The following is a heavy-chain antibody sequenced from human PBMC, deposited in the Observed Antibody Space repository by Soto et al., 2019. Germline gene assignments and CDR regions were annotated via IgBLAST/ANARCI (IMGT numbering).Heavy chain of an antibody. CDR2: ISGSGDTS. D-gene: IGHD7-27*01. V-gene: IGHV3-23*01. CDR1: EFTFSSSA. Sequence: EVQLLESGGGLVPPGGSLSLSCAASEFTFSSSAMSWVRQAPGKGLEWVSAISGSGDTSYYADSVKGRFTISRDNSKNTLYLQMNSLRAEDTAIYYCAKDDNNNDWGRKIDYWGQGNLVTVSS. CDR3: AKDDNNNDWGRKIDY. J-gene: IGHJ4*02.